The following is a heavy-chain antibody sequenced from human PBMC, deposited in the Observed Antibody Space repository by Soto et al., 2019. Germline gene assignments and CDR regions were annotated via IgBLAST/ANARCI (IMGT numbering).Heavy chain of an antibody. CDR1: GGSISSYY. CDR3: ARSRDGGYYYYYMDV. V-gene: IGHV4-59*08. Sequence: PSETLSLTCTVSGGSISSYYWSWIRQPPGKGLEWIGYIYYSGSTNYNPSLKSRVTISVDTSKNQFSLKLSSVTAADTAVYYCARSRDGGYYYYYMDVWGKGTTVTVSS. CDR2: IYYSGST. D-gene: IGHD2-21*02. J-gene: IGHJ6*03.